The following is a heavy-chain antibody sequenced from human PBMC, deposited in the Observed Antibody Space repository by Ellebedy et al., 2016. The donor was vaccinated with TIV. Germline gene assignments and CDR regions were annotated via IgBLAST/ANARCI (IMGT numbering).Heavy chain of an antibody. CDR2: IYYSGST. V-gene: IGHV4-59*01. CDR1: GGSIRSYY. Sequence: SETLSLTCTVSGGSIRSYYWRWILQPPGQGLEWIGYIYYSGSTNYNPSLKSRVTISVDTSKNQFSLKLSSVTAADTAVYYCARTNGEFDYWGQGTLVTVSS. D-gene: IGHD2-8*01. CDR3: ARTNGEFDY. J-gene: IGHJ4*02.